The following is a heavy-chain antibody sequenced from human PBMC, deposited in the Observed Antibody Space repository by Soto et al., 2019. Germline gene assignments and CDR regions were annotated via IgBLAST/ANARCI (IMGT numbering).Heavy chain of an antibody. CDR2: VYYSGTT. J-gene: IGHJ4*02. CDR3: ARTTAVPNSLRSRYFFDY. V-gene: IGHV4-61*08. Sequence: PSETLSLTCAVSGDSVSSSDFYWTWIRQPPGKPLEWIGYVYYSGTTNYNPSLKSRVTISVDLSKNQFSLRLSSVTTADTALYYCARTTAVPNSLRSRYFFDYWGQGTLVTVS. CDR1: GDSVSSSDFY. D-gene: IGHD4-17*01.